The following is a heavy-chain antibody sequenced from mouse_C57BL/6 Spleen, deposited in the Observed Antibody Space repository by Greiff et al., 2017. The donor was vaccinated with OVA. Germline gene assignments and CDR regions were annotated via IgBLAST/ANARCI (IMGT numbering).Heavy chain of an antibody. CDR1: GFNITDYY. J-gene: IGHJ4*01. D-gene: IGHD1-1*01. CDR2: IDPEDGET. Sequence: EVQLQQSGAELVKPGASVKLSCTASGFNITDYYMHWVKQRTEQGLEWIGRIDPEDGETKYAPKFQGKATLTADTSSTTAYLQLSSLTSEDTAVYYCARRITTVSYAMDYWGQGTSVTVSS. CDR3: ARRITTVSYAMDY. V-gene: IGHV14-2*01.